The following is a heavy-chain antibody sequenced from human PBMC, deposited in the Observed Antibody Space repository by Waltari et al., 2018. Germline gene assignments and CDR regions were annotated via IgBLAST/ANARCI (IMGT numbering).Heavy chain of an antibody. J-gene: IGHJ5*02. V-gene: IGHV3-48*01. Sequence: EVQLVESGGGWVQPGGSLSLYCAASVFTSRSSDLSWVRQAPGKGLGWVSHISRNRNTVYYADSVRGRFTISRDNGQNSLYLQMNNLSAADTAVYYCARELRVGWFDPWGQGTLVTVSS. CDR1: VFTSRSSD. CDR2: ISRNRNTV. CDR3: ARELRVGWFDP. D-gene: IGHD4-17*01.